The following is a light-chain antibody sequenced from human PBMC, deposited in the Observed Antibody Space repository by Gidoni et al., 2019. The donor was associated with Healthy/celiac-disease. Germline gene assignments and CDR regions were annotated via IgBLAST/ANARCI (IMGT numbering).Light chain of an antibody. Sequence: EIVLTQSPGTLSLSPGERATLSCRASQSVSSSYLAWYQQTPGQAPRLLIYGASSRATGIPDSFSGSGSGTDFTLTISRLDPEDFAVYYCQQYGSSPQFGQGTKVEIK. CDR2: GAS. J-gene: IGKJ1*01. CDR1: QSVSSSY. CDR3: QQYGSSPQ. V-gene: IGKV3-20*01.